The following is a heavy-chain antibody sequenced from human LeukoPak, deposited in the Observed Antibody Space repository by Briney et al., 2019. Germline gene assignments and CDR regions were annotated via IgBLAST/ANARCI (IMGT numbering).Heavy chain of an antibody. CDR3: ARHYGSDFWSEY. V-gene: IGHV4-39*01. Sequence: SETLSLTCTVSGGSISSSRYYWGSLRQPPGKGLEWIGSIYYSGSTYYNPSLKSRVTISVDTSKNQFSLKLSSVTAADTAVYYCARHYGSDFWSEYWEQGTLVTVSS. CDR1: GGSISSSRYY. CDR2: IYYSGST. D-gene: IGHD3-3*01. J-gene: IGHJ4*02.